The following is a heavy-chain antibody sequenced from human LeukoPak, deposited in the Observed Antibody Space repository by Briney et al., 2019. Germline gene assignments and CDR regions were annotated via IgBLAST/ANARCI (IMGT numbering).Heavy chain of an antibody. CDR1: GGSISSSSYY. J-gene: IGHJ4*02. CDR3: ARDGIAVAGREGNFDY. V-gene: IGHV4-39*02. D-gene: IGHD6-19*01. Sequence: SETLSLTCTVSGGSISSSSYYWGWIRQPPGEGLEWIGSIYYSGSTYYNPSLKSRVTISVDTSKNQFSLKLSSVTAADTAVYYCARDGIAVAGREGNFDYWGQGTLVTVSS. CDR2: IYYSGST.